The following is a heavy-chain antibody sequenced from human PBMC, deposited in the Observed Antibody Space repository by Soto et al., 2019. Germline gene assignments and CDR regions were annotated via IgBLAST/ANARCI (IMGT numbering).Heavy chain of an antibody. V-gene: IGHV3-30-3*01. J-gene: IGHJ4*02. CDR2: ISHDGTTE. CDR3: ARLDKFTSGWS. CDR1: GFTFSSYA. D-gene: IGHD6-19*01. Sequence: QVHLVESGGGVVQPGRSLRLSCAASGFTFSSYAMHWVRRDPGKGLEWVAAISHDGTTEYYADSVKGRFTVSRDNSKNNVYLQMDSLRPEDTALFYCARLDKFTSGWSWGQGTLVSVSS.